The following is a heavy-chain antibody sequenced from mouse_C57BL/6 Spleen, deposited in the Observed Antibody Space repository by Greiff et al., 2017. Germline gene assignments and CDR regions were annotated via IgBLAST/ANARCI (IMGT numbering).Heavy chain of an antibody. CDR1: GYTFTSYW. CDR3: ARGGDYDLFYYYAMDY. V-gene: IGHV1-55*01. CDR2: IYPGSGST. D-gene: IGHD2-4*01. Sequence: QVQLQQSGAELVKPGASVKMSCKASGYTFTSYWITWVKQRPGQGLEWIGDIYPGSGSTNYNEKFKGKATLTLATSSSTAYMQLSSLTSEDAAVYYCARGGDYDLFYYYAMDYWGQGTSVTVSS. J-gene: IGHJ4*01.